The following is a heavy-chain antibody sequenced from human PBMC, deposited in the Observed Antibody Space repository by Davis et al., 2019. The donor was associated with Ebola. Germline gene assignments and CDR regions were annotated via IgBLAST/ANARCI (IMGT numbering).Heavy chain of an antibody. CDR3: SIAAGGNGDYYYGMDV. CDR2: IIPIFGTA. Sequence: SVKVSCKASGGTFSSYAISWVRQAPGQGLEWMGGIIPIFGTANYAQKLQGRVTMTTDTSTSTAYMELRSLRSDDTAVYYCSIAAGGNGDYYYGMDVWGQGTTVTVSS. D-gene: IGHD6-6*01. V-gene: IGHV1-69*05. J-gene: IGHJ6*02. CDR1: GGTFSSYA.